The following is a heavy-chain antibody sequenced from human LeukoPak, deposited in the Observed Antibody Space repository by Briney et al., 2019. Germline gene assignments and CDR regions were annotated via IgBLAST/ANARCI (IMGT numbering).Heavy chain of an antibody. V-gene: IGHV3-23*01. CDR2: ISGSGGST. CDR1: GFTFSSYA. D-gene: IGHD5-12*01. J-gene: IGHJ4*02. CDR3: ARGGYSGYDHWDY. Sequence: GGSLRLSCAASGFTFSSYAMSWVRQAPGKGLEWVSAISGSGGSTYYADSVKGRFTISRDNAKNTLYLQMNSLRAEDTAVYYCARGGYSGYDHWDYWGQGTLVTVSS.